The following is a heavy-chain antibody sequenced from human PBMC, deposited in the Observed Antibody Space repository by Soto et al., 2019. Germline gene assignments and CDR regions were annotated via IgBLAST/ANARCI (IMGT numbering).Heavy chain of an antibody. Sequence: GGSLRLSCAASGFTFSSYSMNWVRQAPGKGLEWVSYISSSSSTIYYADSVKGRFTISRDNAKNSLYLQMNSLRAEDTAVYYCARDRGSSWFPTNWFDPWGQGTLVTVSS. CDR1: GFTFSSYS. CDR2: ISSSSSTI. CDR3: ARDRGSSWFPTNWFDP. D-gene: IGHD6-13*01. V-gene: IGHV3-48*01. J-gene: IGHJ5*02.